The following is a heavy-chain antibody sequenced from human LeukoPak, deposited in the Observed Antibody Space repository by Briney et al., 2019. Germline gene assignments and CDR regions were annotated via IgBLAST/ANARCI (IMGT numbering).Heavy chain of an antibody. CDR2: IYYSGKT. CDR1: GGSISSSSHY. V-gene: IGHV4-39*01. CDR3: VRRGGTYSF. J-gene: IGHJ4*02. D-gene: IGHD1-26*01. Sequence: SETLSLTCTVSGGSISSSSHYWGWIRQPPGKGLEWMGSIYYSGKTYYNPSLKTRVIVSADTSKNQFSLKLTSVTAADTAVYYCVRRGGTYSFWGQGTLVTVSS.